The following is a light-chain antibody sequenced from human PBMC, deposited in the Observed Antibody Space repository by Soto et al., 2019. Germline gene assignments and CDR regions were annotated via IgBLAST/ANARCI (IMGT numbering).Light chain of an antibody. Sequence: DIQMTQSPSTLSASVGDRVTITCRASQSISSWLAWYQQKPWKAPKLLIYVASSLESGVPSRFSGSGSGTEFTLTISSLQPDDFATYYCQQYNSYSGTFGQGTKVDIK. V-gene: IGKV1-5*01. J-gene: IGKJ1*01. CDR1: QSISSW. CDR2: VAS. CDR3: QQYNSYSGT.